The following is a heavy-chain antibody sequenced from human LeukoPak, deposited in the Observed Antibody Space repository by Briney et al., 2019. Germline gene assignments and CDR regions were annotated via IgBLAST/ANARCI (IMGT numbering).Heavy chain of an antibody. CDR2: ISWNSGNI. D-gene: IGHD1-26*01. J-gene: IGHJ4*02. Sequence: PGGSLRLSCAASGFTFDDYAMHWVRQAPGKGLEWVSGISWNSGNIGYADSVKGRFTISRDNAKNSLYLQMNSLRAEDTALYYCAKSRWELLLRDYFDYWGQGTLVTVSS. V-gene: IGHV3-9*01. CDR1: GFTFDDYA. CDR3: AKSRWELLLRDYFDY.